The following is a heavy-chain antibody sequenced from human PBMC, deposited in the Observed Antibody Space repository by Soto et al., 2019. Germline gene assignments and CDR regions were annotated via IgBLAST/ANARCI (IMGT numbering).Heavy chain of an antibody. CDR1: GFTFSGYS. CDR2: ISSSSNNM. Sequence: GGSLRLSCAGSGFTFSGYSMNWVRQAPGKGLEWVSSISSSSNNMYYADSVKGRFTMSRDNAKNSLYLQMNSLRVNDTAVYYGARDLASATGTFDYWGQGSLVTVAS. J-gene: IGHJ4*02. CDR3: ARDLASATGTFDY. D-gene: IGHD1-1*01. V-gene: IGHV3-21*01.